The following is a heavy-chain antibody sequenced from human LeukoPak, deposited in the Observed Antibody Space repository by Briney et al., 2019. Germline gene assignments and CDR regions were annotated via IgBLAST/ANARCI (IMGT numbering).Heavy chain of an antibody. CDR1: GYTLTELS. J-gene: IGHJ3*02. CDR3: ASGGYDLKHAFDI. Sequence: ASVKVSCKVSGYTLTELSMHWVRQAPGKGLEWMGGFDPEDGETIYAQKFQGRVTITADESTSTAYMELSSLRSEDTAVYYCASGGYDLKHAFDIWGQGTMVTVSS. D-gene: IGHD1-26*01. V-gene: IGHV1-24*01. CDR2: FDPEDGET.